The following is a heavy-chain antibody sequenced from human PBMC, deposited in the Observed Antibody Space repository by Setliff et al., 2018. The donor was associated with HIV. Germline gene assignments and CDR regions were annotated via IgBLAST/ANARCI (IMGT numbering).Heavy chain of an antibody. CDR1: GYTFSDYY. D-gene: IGHD3-22*01. CDR3: ARDGGDGSGYYYADY. Sequence: ASVKVSCKASGYTFSDYYMHWVQQAPGKGLEWVGRVVPEDGKTIYAERFQDRITITADTSIDTVYMELSSLRSEDTAVFYCARDGGDGSGYYYADYWGQGTLVTVSS. CDR2: VVPEDGKT. J-gene: IGHJ4*02. V-gene: IGHV1-69-2*01.